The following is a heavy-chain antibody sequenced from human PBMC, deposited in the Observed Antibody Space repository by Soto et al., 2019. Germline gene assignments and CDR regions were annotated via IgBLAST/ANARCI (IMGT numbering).Heavy chain of an antibody. CDR1: GGSIRTYY. V-gene: IGHV4-59*01. D-gene: IGHD6-6*01. J-gene: IGHJ6*02. Sequence: QVQLQESGPGRVKPSETLSLNCSVSGGSIRTYYWNWIRQPPGGGLEWIAYIHYSGVTNYSPSLRGRVSISIDRSNNGFSLKVSSVTAADTAVYYCARDRAEGSSSTPAGGMDVWGPGTTVTVSS. CDR3: ARDRAEGSSSTPAGGMDV. CDR2: IHYSGVT.